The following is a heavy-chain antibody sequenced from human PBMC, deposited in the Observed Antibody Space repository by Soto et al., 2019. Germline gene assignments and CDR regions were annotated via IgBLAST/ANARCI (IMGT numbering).Heavy chain of an antibody. D-gene: IGHD3-3*01. CDR1: GFTFSRYA. CDR2: ISYDGSNK. J-gene: IGHJ3*02. Sequence: PGGSLRLSCAASGFTFSRYAMHWVRQAPGKGLEWVAVISYDGSNKYYADSVKGRFTISRDNSKNTLYLQMNSLRAEDTAVYYCASGELRFLEWLTQRPAFDIWGQGTMVTVSS. CDR3: ASGELRFLEWLTQRPAFDI. V-gene: IGHV3-30-3*01.